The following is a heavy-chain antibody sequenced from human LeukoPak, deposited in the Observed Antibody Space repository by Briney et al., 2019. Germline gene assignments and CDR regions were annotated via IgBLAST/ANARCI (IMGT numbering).Heavy chain of an antibody. J-gene: IGHJ4*02. V-gene: IGHV3-15*01. CDR2: IKSKTDGGTT. CDR3: TTEVIERYSYGLSHFDY. Sequence: GGSLRLSCAASGFTFSNAWMSSVRQAPGKGLEWVGRIKSKTDGGTTDYAAPVKGRFTISRDDSKNTLYLQMDSLKTEDTAVYYCTTEVIERYSYGLSHFDYWGQGTLVTVSS. CDR1: GFTFSNAW. D-gene: IGHD5-18*01.